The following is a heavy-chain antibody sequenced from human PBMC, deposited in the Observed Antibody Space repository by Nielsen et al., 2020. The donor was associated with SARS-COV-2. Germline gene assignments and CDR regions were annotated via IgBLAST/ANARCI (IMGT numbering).Heavy chain of an antibody. J-gene: IGHJ4*02. Sequence: GESLKISCAGSGFSFSNYSMNWVRQAPGKGLEWVSSISGDSYYIFYSDSVKGRFTISRDNGKNSLFLQMNSLRSEDTAVYYCAGGGVDFWGQGTLVTVSS. CDR3: AGGGVDF. CDR1: GFSFSNYS. V-gene: IGHV3-21*01. D-gene: IGHD2-15*01. CDR2: ISGDSYYI.